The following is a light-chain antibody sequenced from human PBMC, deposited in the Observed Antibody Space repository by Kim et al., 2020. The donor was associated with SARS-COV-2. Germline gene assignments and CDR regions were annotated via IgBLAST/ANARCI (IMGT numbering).Light chain of an antibody. CDR1: TSNIGADYD. CDR2: SNT. CDR3: QSYDSSLSGYV. J-gene: IGLJ1*01. V-gene: IGLV1-40*01. Sequence: QRVTISCTGSTSNIGADYDVHWYQQLPGVAPRLLIYSNTSRPSGVPDRFSGSKSATSASLAITGLQAEDEADYYCQSYDSSLSGYVFGTGTKVTVL.